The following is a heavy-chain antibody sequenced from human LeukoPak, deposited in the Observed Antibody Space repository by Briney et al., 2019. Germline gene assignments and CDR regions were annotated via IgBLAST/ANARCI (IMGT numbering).Heavy chain of an antibody. CDR1: GFTFSDYY. J-gene: IGHJ6*02. D-gene: IGHD2-2*01. V-gene: IGHV3-11*01. CDR2: ISSSGSTI. Sequence: PGGSLRLSCAASGFTFSDYYMSWIRQAPGKGLEWVSYISSSGSTIYYADSVKGRFTISRDNAKNSLYLQMNSLRAEDTAVYYCAKRGYCSSTSCYDTSGYYYGMDVWGQGTTVTVSS. CDR3: AKRGYCSSTSCYDTSGYYYGMDV.